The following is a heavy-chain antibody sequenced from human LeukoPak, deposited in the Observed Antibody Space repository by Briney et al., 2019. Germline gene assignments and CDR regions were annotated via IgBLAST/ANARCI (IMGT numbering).Heavy chain of an antibody. CDR1: GGSISSSSYY. V-gene: IGHV4-39*07. J-gene: IGHJ4*02. Sequence: KSSETLSLTCTVSGGSISSSSYYWGWIRQPPGKGLEWIGSIYYSGSTYYNPSLKSRVTISVDTSKNQFSLKLSPVTAADTAVYYCARDSLSPFDYWGQGTLVTVSS. CDR2: IYYSGST. CDR3: ARDSLSPFDY.